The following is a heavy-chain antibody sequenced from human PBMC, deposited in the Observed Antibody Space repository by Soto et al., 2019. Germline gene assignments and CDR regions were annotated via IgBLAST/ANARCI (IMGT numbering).Heavy chain of an antibody. Sequence: ASVKVSCKASGYTFTSYDINWVRQATGQGLEWMGWMNPNSGNTGYAQKFQGRLTMTRNTSISTVYMELSSLRSEDTAVYSCASGGSESYYYFDYWGQGTLVTVSS. V-gene: IGHV1-8*01. CDR3: ASGGSESYYYFDY. CDR1: GYTFTSYD. CDR2: MNPNSGNT. D-gene: IGHD3-10*01. J-gene: IGHJ4*02.